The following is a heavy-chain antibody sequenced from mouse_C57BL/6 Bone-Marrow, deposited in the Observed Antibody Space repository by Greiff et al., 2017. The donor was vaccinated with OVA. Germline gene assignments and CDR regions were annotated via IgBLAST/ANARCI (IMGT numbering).Heavy chain of an antibody. V-gene: IGHV1-82*01. Sequence: VKLMESGPELVKPGASVKTSCKASGYAFSSSWMNWVKQRPGKGLEWIGRIYPGDGDTNYNGKFKGKATLTADKSSSTAYMQLSSLTSEDSAVYFCARRGGSSFWYFDVWGTGTTVTVSS. CDR2: IYPGDGDT. CDR1: GYAFSSSW. CDR3: ARRGGSSFWYFDV. D-gene: IGHD1-1*01. J-gene: IGHJ1*03.